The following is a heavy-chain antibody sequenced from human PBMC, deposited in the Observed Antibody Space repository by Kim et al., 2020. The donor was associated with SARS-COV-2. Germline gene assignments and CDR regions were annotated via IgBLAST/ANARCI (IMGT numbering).Heavy chain of an antibody. J-gene: IGHJ3*01. CDR3: ARGSRVLGDAFDV. D-gene: IGHD3-10*01. CDR2: IKYDGSDK. V-gene: IGHV3-7*01. Sequence: GGSLRLSCVASGFTFSSHWMSWVRQAPGKGLEWVAIIKYDGSDKYYVDSVEGRFTISRDNARNAVFLQMNSLIADDTAVYICARGSRVLGDAFDVWGQGT. CDR1: GFTFSSHW.